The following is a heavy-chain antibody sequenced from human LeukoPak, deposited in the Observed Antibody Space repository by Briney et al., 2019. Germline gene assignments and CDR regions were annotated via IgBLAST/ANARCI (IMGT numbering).Heavy chain of an antibody. CDR2: ISGSGGST. Sequence: PGGSLRLSCAASGFTFSSYAMSWVRQAPGKGLEWVSAISGSGGSTYYADSVKGRFTISRDNSKNTLYLQMNSLRAEDTAVYYCARATYDILTGYNDYWGQGTLVTVSS. CDR1: GFTFSSYA. CDR3: ARATYDILTGYNDY. V-gene: IGHV3-23*01. J-gene: IGHJ4*02. D-gene: IGHD3-9*01.